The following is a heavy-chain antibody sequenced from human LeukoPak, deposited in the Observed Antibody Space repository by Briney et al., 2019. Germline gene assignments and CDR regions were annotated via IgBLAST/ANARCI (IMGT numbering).Heavy chain of an antibody. Sequence: PGGSLRLSCVASGFTFSSYGMHWVRQAPGKGLEWVAVIWYDGSNKYYADSVKGRFTISRDNSKNTLYLQMNSLRAEDTAVYYCARESGNGYSSGWYPYYYYGMDVWGQGTTVTVSS. CDR2: IWYDGSNK. J-gene: IGHJ6*02. V-gene: IGHV3-33*08. CDR3: ARESGNGYSSGWYPYYYYGMDV. CDR1: GFTFSSYG. D-gene: IGHD6-19*01.